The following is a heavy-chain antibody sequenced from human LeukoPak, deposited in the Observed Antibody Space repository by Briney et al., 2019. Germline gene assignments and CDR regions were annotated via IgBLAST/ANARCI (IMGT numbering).Heavy chain of an antibody. V-gene: IGHV3-33*01. D-gene: IGHD1-1*01. CDR1: GFRITSSG. J-gene: IGHJ4*02. CDR3: AGGRGTWNDGYFAL. Sequence: GTSLRLSCVASGFRITSSGMHWVRQAPGKGLEWVACVSSDGSWEYCADSVKGRFTVSRDVFKNALNLQMDTLRVEDTAVYYCAGGRGTWNDGYFALWGQGTQVIVSS. CDR2: VSSDGSWE.